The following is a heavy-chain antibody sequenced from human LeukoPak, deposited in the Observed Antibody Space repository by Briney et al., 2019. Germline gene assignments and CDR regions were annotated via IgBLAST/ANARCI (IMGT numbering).Heavy chain of an antibody. V-gene: IGHV4-30-4*01. CDR3: ARSYSNNWYGTSGLGY. CDR1: GGSISRGDYY. CDR2: IYNIGST. Sequence: SQTLSLTCTVSGGSISRGDYYWNWIRQPPGKGLEWIGNIYNIGSTYYNPSLKSRVTISGDTSKNQFSLKLSSVTVADTAVYYCARSYSNNWYGTSGLGYWGQGTLVTVSS. D-gene: IGHD6-13*01. J-gene: IGHJ4*02.